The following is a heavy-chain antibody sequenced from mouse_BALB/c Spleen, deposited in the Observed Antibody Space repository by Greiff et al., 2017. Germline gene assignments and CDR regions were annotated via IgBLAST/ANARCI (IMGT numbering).Heavy chain of an antibody. J-gene: IGHJ1*01. CDR1: GFTFRSYA. Sequence: EVMLVESGGGLVKPGGSLKLSCAASGFTFRSYAMSWVRQTPEKRLEWVASISSGGSTYYPDSVKGRFTISRDNARNILYLQMSSLRSEDTAMYYCARVPYGNYGDFDVWGAGTTVTVSS. D-gene: IGHD2-1*01. CDR2: ISSGGST. CDR3: ARVPYGNYGDFDV. V-gene: IGHV5-6-5*01.